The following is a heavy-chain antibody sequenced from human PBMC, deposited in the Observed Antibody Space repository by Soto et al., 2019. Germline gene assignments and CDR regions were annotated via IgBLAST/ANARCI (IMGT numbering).Heavy chain of an antibody. D-gene: IGHD3-10*01. Sequence: QVQLQESGPGLVKPSETLSLTCTVSGGSIDGYNCAWIRQPPGKALEWVGYVYYNGGSSYNPSLKRRVTLSMDTSKSQFSLPLRSVTAADTAVYYCARQGIGNLHGLVDVWGRGTTVTVSS. J-gene: IGHJ6*02. V-gene: IGHV4-59*08. CDR3: ARQGIGNLHGLVDV. CDR1: GGSIDGYN. CDR2: VYYNGGS.